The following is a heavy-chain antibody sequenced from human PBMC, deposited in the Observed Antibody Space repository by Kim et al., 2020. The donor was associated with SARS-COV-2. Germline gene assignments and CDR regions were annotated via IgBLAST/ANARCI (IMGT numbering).Heavy chain of an antibody. D-gene: IGHD6-6*01. J-gene: IGHJ6*02. Sequence: ADSVKGRFTISRDNSQNTLYLQMNSLRTEDTAMYYCAKERTQLVRGGMDVWGQGTTVTVSS. V-gene: IGHV3-30*02. CDR3: AKERTQLVRGGMDV.